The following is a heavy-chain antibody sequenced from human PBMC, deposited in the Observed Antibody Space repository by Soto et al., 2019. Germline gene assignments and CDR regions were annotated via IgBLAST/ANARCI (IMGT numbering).Heavy chain of an antibody. V-gene: IGHV4-30-2*02. J-gene: IGHJ6*02. CDR2: IYHSGST. Sequence: SETLSLTCAVSGGSIGGGGDSWSWIRQPPGKGLEWIGYIYHSGSTYYNPSLKSRVTISVDRSKNQFSLKLSSVTAADTAVYYCATSYCSSTSCYTNSSSWYPGRRANYYYYGMDVWGQGTTVTVSS. D-gene: IGHD2-2*02. CDR1: GGSIGGGGDS. CDR3: ATSYCSSTSCYTNSSSWYPGRRANYYYYGMDV.